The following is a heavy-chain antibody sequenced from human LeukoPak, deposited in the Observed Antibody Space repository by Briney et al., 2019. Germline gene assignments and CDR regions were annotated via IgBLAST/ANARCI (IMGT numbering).Heavy chain of an antibody. Sequence: ASVKVSCKASGYTFTSYYMHWVRQAPGQGLEWMGIINPSGGSTSYAQKFQGRVTITADESTSTAYMELSSLRSEDTAVYYCARALYSGYDDPHYYYYMDVWGKGTTVTISS. CDR3: ARALYSGYDDPHYYYYMDV. V-gene: IGHV1-46*01. CDR1: GYTFTSYY. D-gene: IGHD5-12*01. J-gene: IGHJ6*03. CDR2: INPSGGST.